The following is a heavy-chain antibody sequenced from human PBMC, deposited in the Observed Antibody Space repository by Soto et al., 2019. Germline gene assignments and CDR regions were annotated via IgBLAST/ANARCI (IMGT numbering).Heavy chain of an antibody. CDR1: GYTFTSYG. Sequence: ASVKVSCKASGYTFTSYGISWVRQAPGQGLEWMGWISAYNGNTNYAQKLQGRVTMTTDTSTSTAYMELRSLRSDDTAVYYCAILDLYYYYMDVWGKGTTVTVSS. CDR2: ISAYNGNT. D-gene: IGHD3-3*01. CDR3: AILDLYYYYMDV. V-gene: IGHV1-18*01. J-gene: IGHJ6*03.